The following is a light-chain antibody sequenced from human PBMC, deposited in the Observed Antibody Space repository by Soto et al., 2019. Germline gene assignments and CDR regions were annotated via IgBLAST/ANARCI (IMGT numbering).Light chain of an antibody. V-gene: IGKV3-20*01. CDR3: HHYET. CDR1: QSVSRSY. J-gene: IGKJ1*01. Sequence: NVVGQYPSGLALFRGGGATPSCRASQSVSRSYLGWYQQKPGQAPRLLMYGASIRAAGVPDRFSGSGSGTEFTLTISRLEPEDFTVYYCHHYETFGQGTKVDIK. CDR2: GAS.